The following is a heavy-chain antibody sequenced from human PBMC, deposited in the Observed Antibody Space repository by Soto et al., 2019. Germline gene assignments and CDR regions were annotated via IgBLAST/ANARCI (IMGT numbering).Heavy chain of an antibody. V-gene: IGHV4-59*08. CDR1: GGSISSYY. CDR3: VRVYREYDFWSGYYWYFDL. Sequence: SETLSLTCTVSGGSISSYYWSWIRQPPGKGLEWIGYIYYSGSTNYNPSLKSRVTISVDTSKNQFSLKLSSVTAADTAVYYCVRVYREYDFWSGYYWYFDLWGRGTLVTVSS. D-gene: IGHD3-3*01. CDR2: IYYSGST. J-gene: IGHJ2*01.